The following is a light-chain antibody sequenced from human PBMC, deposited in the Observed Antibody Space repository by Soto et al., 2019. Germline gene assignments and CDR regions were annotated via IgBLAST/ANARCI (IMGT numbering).Light chain of an antibody. Sequence: VLTQPASVAGSPGQSLAITCTGSSSDIGTYRYVSWYQQHPGKAPRLVLFDVNRRPSGVSDRFSGDKSGSTASLTISGLQAEDEAYYYCSSYTTSASIIFGGGTKVTVL. J-gene: IGLJ2*01. CDR1: SSDIGTYRY. V-gene: IGLV2-14*03. CDR3: SSYTTSASII. CDR2: DVN.